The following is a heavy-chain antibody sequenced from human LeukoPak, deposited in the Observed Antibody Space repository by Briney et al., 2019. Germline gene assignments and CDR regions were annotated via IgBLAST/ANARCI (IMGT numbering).Heavy chain of an antibody. CDR1: GFTFSSYA. CDR2: ISGSGDYT. CDR3: ARRIPATASGLDY. Sequence: GGSLRLSCAASGFTFSSYAMSWVRQAPGKGLEWVSTISGSGDYTYYAESVKGRFTISRDNSKNTLYLQMNRLSAEDTAVYYCARRIPATASGLDYWGQGTLVTVSS. D-gene: IGHD2-2*01. V-gene: IGHV3-23*01. J-gene: IGHJ4*02.